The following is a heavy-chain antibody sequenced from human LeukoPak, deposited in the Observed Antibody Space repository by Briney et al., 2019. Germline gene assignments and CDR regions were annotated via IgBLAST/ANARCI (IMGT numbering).Heavy chain of an antibody. D-gene: IGHD2-2*01. J-gene: IGHJ4*02. CDR2: ISGRDGRT. CDR3: AKETGYCSSTSCSAFDY. CDR1: GLIFYTYA. V-gene: IGHV3-23*01. Sequence: GGSLRLSCSVSGLIFYTYAMSWVRQAPGKGLEWVSAISGRDGRTYYTDSVKGRFTISRDNSKNTLYLQMNSLRAEDTAVYYCAKETGYCSSTSCSAFDYWGQGTLVTVSS.